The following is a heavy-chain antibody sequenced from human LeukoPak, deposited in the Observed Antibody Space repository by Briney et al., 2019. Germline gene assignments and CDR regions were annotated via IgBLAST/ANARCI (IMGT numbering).Heavy chain of an antibody. J-gene: IGHJ5*02. Sequence: PSETLSLTCAVYGGSFSGYYWSWIRQPPGKGLEWIGYIYYSGSTNYNPSLKSRVTISVDTSKNQFSLKLSPVTAADTAVYYCARDRGDYVLVIGNWFDPWGQGTLVTVSS. D-gene: IGHD4-17*01. CDR1: GGSFSGYY. CDR2: IYYSGST. CDR3: ARDRGDYVLVIGNWFDP. V-gene: IGHV4-59*01.